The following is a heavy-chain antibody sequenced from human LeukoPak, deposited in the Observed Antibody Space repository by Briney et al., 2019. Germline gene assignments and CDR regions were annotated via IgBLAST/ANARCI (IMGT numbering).Heavy chain of an antibody. V-gene: IGHV4-39*01. CDR1: GGSISSSSYY. Sequence: SETLSLTCTVSGGSISSSSYYWAWIRQPPGKGLEWIGSIYYSGSTYYNPSLKSRVTISVDTSKNQFSLKLSSVTAADTAVCYCARPTLGATRGLDYWGQGTLVTVSS. J-gene: IGHJ4*02. CDR2: IYYSGST. D-gene: IGHD1-26*01. CDR3: ARPTLGATRGLDY.